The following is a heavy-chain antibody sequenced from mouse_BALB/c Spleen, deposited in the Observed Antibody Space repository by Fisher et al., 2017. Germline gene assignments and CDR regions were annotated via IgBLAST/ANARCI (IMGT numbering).Heavy chain of an antibody. J-gene: IGHJ4*01. CDR3: ARHYGPDYYAMDY. D-gene: IGHD1-1*01. V-gene: IGHV1-9*01. Sequence: KFKGKATFTADTSSNTAYMQLSSLTSEDSAVYYCARHYGPDYYAMDYWGQGTSVTVSS.